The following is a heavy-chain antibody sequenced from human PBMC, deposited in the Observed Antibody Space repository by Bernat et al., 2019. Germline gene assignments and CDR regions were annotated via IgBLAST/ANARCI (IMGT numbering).Heavy chain of an antibody. CDR1: GFTFSSYA. CDR2: ICYDGSNK. J-gene: IGHJ4*02. Sequence: QVQLVESGGGLVQPGRSLRLSCAASGFTFSSYAMHWVRQAPGKGLEWVAVICYDGSNKYYADSVKGRFTISRDNSKNTLYLQMNSLRAEDTAVYYCAKDGIVATPDRYYFDYWGQGTLVTVSS. V-gene: IGHV3-30*18. CDR3: AKDGIVATPDRYYFDY. D-gene: IGHD5-12*01.